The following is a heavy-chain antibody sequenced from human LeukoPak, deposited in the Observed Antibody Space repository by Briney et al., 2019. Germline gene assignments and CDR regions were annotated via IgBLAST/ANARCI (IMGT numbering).Heavy chain of an antibody. CDR1: GFTFSSYA. CDR3: AKDLEIGRVGATRGAFDI. CDR2: ISGTGSST. J-gene: IGHJ3*02. D-gene: IGHD1-26*01. Sequence: PGGSLRLSCAASGFTFSSYAMSWVRQAPGKGLEWFSAISGTGSSTYYADSVKGRFTISRDNSKNTLYLQMNSLRAEDTAVYYCAKDLEIGRVGATRGAFDIWGQGTMVTVSS. V-gene: IGHV3-23*01.